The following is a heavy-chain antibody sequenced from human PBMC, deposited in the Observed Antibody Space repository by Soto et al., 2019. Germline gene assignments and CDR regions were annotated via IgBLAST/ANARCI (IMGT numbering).Heavy chain of an antibody. CDR1: GFTFSSYA. D-gene: IGHD2-15*01. Sequence: GGSLRLSCAASGFTFSSYAMSWVRQAPGKGLEWVSAISGSGGSTYYADSVKGRFTISRDNSKNTLYLQMNSLRAEDTAVYYCAKEGADIVVVVAATPNYMDVWGKGTTVTVSS. V-gene: IGHV3-23*01. J-gene: IGHJ6*03. CDR2: ISGSGGST. CDR3: AKEGADIVVVVAATPNYMDV.